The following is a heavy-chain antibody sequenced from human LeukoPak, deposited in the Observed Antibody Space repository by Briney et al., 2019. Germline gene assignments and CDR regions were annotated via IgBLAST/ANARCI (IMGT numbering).Heavy chain of an antibody. D-gene: IGHD2-15*01. V-gene: IGHV1-3*01. CDR3: ARDCGGGTCYSIGYYYYGLDV. Sequence: GASVKVSCKAPRYTFTNYAMHWVRQAPGRRLEWMGWINGGNGNTKYSQKFQGRVTITRDTSASTVYMELSSLTSEDTAVYYCARDCGGGTCYSIGYYYYGLDVWGKGTTVTVSS. J-gene: IGHJ6*04. CDR2: INGGNGNT. CDR1: RYTFTNYA.